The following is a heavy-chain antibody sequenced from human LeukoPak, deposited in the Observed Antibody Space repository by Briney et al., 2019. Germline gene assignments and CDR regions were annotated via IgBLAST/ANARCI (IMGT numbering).Heavy chain of an antibody. V-gene: IGHV1-8*01. D-gene: IGHD6-19*01. CDR2: MNPNSGNT. Sequence: ASVTVSCKASGYTFASYDINWVRQAPGQGLEWMGWMNPNSGNTGYAQKFQGRVTMTSNTSISTAYMELSSLRSEDTAVYYCARGDFIAVAGTDYYYGMDVWGQGTTVTVSS. CDR1: GYTFASYD. CDR3: ARGDFIAVAGTDYYYGMDV. J-gene: IGHJ6*02.